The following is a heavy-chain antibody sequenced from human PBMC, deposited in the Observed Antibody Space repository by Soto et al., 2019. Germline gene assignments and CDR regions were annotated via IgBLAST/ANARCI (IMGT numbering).Heavy chain of an antibody. CDR3: ASLGENMIVVVASDY. D-gene: IGHD3-22*01. Sequence: SETLSLTCAVSGCSISSSNWWSWVRQPPGKGLEWIGEIYHSGSTNYNPSLKSRVTISVDKSKNQFSLKLSSVTAADTAVYYCASLGENMIVVVASDYWGQGTLVTVSS. V-gene: IGHV4-4*02. CDR2: IYHSGST. J-gene: IGHJ4*02. CDR1: GCSISSSNW.